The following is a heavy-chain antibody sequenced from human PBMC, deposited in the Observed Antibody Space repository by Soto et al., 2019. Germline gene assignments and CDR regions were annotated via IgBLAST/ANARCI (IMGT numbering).Heavy chain of an antibody. Sequence: EVQLVESGGGLVQPGRSLRISCAASGFTFDDYAMHWVRQAPGKGLEWVSGISWNSGSIGYADSVKGRFTISRDNAKNSLYLQMNSLRAEDTALYYCAKDHYSSGWYSDYWGQGTLVTVSS. CDR1: GFTFDDYA. D-gene: IGHD6-19*01. CDR2: ISWNSGSI. J-gene: IGHJ4*02. CDR3: AKDHYSSGWYSDY. V-gene: IGHV3-9*01.